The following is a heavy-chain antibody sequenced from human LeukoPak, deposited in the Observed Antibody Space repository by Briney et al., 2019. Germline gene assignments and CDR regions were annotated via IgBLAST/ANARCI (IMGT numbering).Heavy chain of an antibody. V-gene: IGHV3-23*01. Sequence: GGSLRLSCAASGFTFTSYSMNWVRQAPGKGLEWVSAISGSGGSTYYADFVKGRFTISRDNSKSTLYLQMNNLRADDTAVYYCARDGVAGGFDYWGQGILVTVSS. CDR1: GFTFTSYS. CDR3: ARDGVAGGFDY. D-gene: IGHD6-19*01. CDR2: ISGSGGST. J-gene: IGHJ4*02.